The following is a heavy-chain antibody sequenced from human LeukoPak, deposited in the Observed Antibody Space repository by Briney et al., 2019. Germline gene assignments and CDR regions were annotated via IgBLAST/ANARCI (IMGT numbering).Heavy chain of an antibody. V-gene: IGHV4-39*07. CDR2: IYYSGST. CDR3: AAGNYYFDY. CDR1: GGSISSSGYY. D-gene: IGHD1-7*01. Sequence: SETLSLTCTVSGGSISSSGYYWGWIRQPPGKGLEWIGSIYYSGSTYYNPSLKSRVTMSVDTSKNQFSLKLSSVTAADTAVYYFAAGNYYFDYWGQGTLVTVSS. J-gene: IGHJ4*02.